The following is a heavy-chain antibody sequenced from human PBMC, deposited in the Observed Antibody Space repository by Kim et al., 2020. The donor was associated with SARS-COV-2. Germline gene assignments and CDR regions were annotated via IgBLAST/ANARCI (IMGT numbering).Heavy chain of an antibody. CDR1: GFSLSSSGAG. J-gene: IGHJ4*02. CDR2: IYWDDDK. Sequence: SGPTLVKPTQILTLTCNFAGFSLSSSGAGVGWIRQPPGKALEWLALIYWDDDKHYSPSLKSGVTITKDTSKNQVVLTVTNMDPVDTATYYCAHKNERGGPFDYWGQGTQVIVSS. D-gene: IGHD1-1*01. CDR3: AHKNERGGPFDY. V-gene: IGHV2-5*02.